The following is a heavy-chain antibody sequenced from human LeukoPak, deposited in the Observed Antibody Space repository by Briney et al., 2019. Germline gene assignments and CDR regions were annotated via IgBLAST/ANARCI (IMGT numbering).Heavy chain of an antibody. Sequence: GGSLRFSCAASGFTFSSYAMSWVRQAPGKGLEWVSAISGSGGSTYYADSVKGRFTISRDNSKNTLYLQMNSLRAEDKAVYYCAKDPRKYYYDSRGYFLALDAFDIWGQGTMVTVSS. D-gene: IGHD3-22*01. CDR1: GFTFSSYA. CDR3: AKDPRKYYYDSRGYFLALDAFDI. J-gene: IGHJ3*02. CDR2: ISGSGGST. V-gene: IGHV3-23*01.